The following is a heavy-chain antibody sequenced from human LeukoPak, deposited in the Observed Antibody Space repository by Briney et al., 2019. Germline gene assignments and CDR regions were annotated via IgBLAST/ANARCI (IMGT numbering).Heavy chain of an antibody. CDR1: GYTFTGYY. D-gene: IGHD2-2*01. V-gene: IGHV1-2*06. Sequence: GASVTVSCKASGYTFTGYYMHWVRQAPGQGLEWMGRINPNSGGTNYAQKFQGRVTMTRDTSISTAYMELSRLRSDDTAVYYCARGRYCSSTSCFYFDYWGQGTLVTVSS. CDR2: INPNSGGT. CDR3: ARGRYCSSTSCFYFDY. J-gene: IGHJ4*02.